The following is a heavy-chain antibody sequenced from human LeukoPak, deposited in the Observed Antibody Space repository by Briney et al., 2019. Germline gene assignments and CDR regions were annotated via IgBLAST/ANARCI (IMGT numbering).Heavy chain of an antibody. CDR2: IIPILGIA. CDR1: GGTFSSYA. CDR3: AIVRYFGILMDV. J-gene: IGHJ6*02. V-gene: IGHV1-69*04. Sequence: SVKVSCKASGGTFSSYAISWVRQAPEQGLEWMGRIIPILGIANYAQKFQGRVTITADKSTSTAYMELSSLRSEDTAVYYCAIVRYFGILMDVWGQGTTVTVSS. D-gene: IGHD3-9*01.